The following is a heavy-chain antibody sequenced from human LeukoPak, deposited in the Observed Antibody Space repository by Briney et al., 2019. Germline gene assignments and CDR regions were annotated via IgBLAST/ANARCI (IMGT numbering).Heavy chain of an antibody. J-gene: IGHJ4*02. CDR2: IYHSGST. D-gene: IGHD3-22*01. Sequence: PSETLSLTCAVSGYSISSGYYWGWIRQPPGKGLEWIGSIYHSGSTYYNPSLKSRVTISVDTSKNQFSLKLSSVTAADTAVYYCARMSYYYDSSGYYPVWYFDYWGQGTLVTVSS. CDR3: ARMSYYYDSSGYYPVWYFDY. CDR1: GYSISSGYY. V-gene: IGHV4-38-2*01.